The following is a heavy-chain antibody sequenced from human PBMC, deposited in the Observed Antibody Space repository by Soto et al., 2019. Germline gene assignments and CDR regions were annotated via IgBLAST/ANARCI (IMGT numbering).Heavy chain of an antibody. CDR1: GFTFSSYA. V-gene: IGHV3-23*01. Sequence: GGSLRLSCAASGFTFSSYAMSWVRQAPGKGLGWVSLISESGDGTYYADSVKGRFTISRDNSQRTLNLQMNSLRAEDTAVYYCAKNGDFWSWGMDVWGQGTTVTVSS. CDR2: ISESGDGT. D-gene: IGHD3-3*01. J-gene: IGHJ6*02. CDR3: AKNGDFWSWGMDV.